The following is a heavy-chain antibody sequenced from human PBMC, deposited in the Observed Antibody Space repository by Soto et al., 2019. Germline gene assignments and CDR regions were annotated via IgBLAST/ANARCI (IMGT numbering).Heavy chain of an antibody. D-gene: IGHD4-17*01. CDR3: ASAPDYGDSYYFDY. CDR1: GFTFSSYG. J-gene: IGHJ4*02. CDR2: IWYDGSNK. V-gene: IGHV3-33*01. Sequence: QVQLVESGGGVVQPGRSLRLSCAASGFTFSSYGMHWVRQAPGKGLEWVAVIWYDGSNKYYADSVKGRFTISRDNSKNTLYLQMNSLRAEDTAVYYCASAPDYGDSYYFDYWGQGTLVTVSS.